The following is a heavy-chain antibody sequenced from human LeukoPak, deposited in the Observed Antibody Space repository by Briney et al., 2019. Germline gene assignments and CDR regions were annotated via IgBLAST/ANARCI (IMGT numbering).Heavy chain of an antibody. CDR1: GYTFTGYY. Sequence: GASVKVSCKASGYTFTGYYMHWVRQAPGQGLEWMGWINPNSGGTNYAQKFQGRITVTTDTSTRTAYMELRSLRSDDTAVYYCARGAEAADDTVVWFDPWGQGTLVTVSS. D-gene: IGHD6-13*01. CDR3: ARGAEAADDTVVWFDP. J-gene: IGHJ5*02. CDR2: INPNSGGT. V-gene: IGHV1-2*02.